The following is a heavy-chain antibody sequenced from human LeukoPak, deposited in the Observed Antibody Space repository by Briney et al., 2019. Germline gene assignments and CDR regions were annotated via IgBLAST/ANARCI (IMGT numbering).Heavy chain of an antibody. D-gene: IGHD4-11*01. Sequence: SVKVSCKASGGTFSNYAISWVRQAPGQGLEWMGRIIPIFGTANYAQKFQGRVTIIADKSTSTAYMELSSLRSEDTAVYYCARDYSNHDAFDIWGQGTLVTVSS. CDR3: ARDYSNHDAFDI. V-gene: IGHV1-69*06. CDR2: IIPIFGTA. J-gene: IGHJ3*02. CDR1: GGTFSNYA.